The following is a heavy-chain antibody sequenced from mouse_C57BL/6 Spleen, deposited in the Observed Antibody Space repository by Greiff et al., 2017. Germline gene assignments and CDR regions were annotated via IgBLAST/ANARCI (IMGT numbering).Heavy chain of an antibody. D-gene: IGHD2-1*01. CDR2: IDPSDSYT. V-gene: IGHV1-69*01. CDR3: AIWYRYAMDY. J-gene: IGHJ4*01. Sequence: VQLQQPGAELVMPGASVKLSCKASGYTFTSYWMHWVKQRPGQGLEWIGEIDPSDSYTNYNQKFKGKSTLTVDKSSSTAYMQLSSLTSKDSAVYYCAIWYRYAMDYWGQGTSVTVSS. CDR1: GYTFTSYW.